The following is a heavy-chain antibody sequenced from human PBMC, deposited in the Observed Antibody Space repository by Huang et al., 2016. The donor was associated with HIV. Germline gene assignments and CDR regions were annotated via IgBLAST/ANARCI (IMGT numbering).Heavy chain of an antibody. Sequence: QVRLVESGGGVVQPGASLTLSCSASGFPFSAYGMDWVRQVPGKGLDWVSFIRYAGNNAYLIGSVKGRFTISRDNSNNTLYLRMNSLRPEDTAVYYCVKERGSSRARSSFDFWGQGTSVIVSS. CDR1: GFPFSAYG. J-gene: IGHJ3*01. CDR3: VKERGSSRARSSFDF. V-gene: IGHV3-30*02. CDR2: IRYAGNNA. D-gene: IGHD6-13*01.